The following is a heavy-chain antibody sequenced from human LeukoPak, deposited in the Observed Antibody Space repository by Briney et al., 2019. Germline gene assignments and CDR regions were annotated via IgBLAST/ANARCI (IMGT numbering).Heavy chain of an antibody. CDR3: ANGKFEYSSGWPRGTL. CDR1: EFTFSNYA. CDR2: LSGSGANT. Sequence: GGSLRLSCVASEFTFSNYAMIWVRQAPGKGLEWVSALSGSGANTYYADSVKGRFTISRDNSKKTLYLQMNSLRVEDTAVYYCANGKFEYSSGWPRGTLWGQGTLVTVSS. J-gene: IGHJ4*02. D-gene: IGHD6-19*01. V-gene: IGHV3-23*01.